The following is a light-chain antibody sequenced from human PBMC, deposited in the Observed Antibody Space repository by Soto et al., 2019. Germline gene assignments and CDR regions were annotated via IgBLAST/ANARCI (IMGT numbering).Light chain of an antibody. V-gene: IGLV2-8*01. Sequence: QSALTQPPSASGSPGQSVTISCTGTSSDVGGYNYVSWYQQHPGKAPKLMIYEVSKRPSGVPDRFSGSKSGNTASLTVSGRQAEDEADYYCSSYAGSNNVGFGGGTKLTVL. CDR1: SSDVGGYNY. J-gene: IGLJ3*02. CDR3: SSYAGSNNVG. CDR2: EVS.